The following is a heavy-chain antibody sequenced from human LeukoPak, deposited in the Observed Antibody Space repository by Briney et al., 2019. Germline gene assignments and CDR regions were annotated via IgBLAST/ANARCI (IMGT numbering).Heavy chain of an antibody. CDR2: ISGSGGST. J-gene: IGHJ4*02. CDR3: ARDATNPQRLDY. D-gene: IGHD3-22*01. Sequence: GGSLRLSCAASGFTFSSYAMSWVRQAPGKGLEWVSTISGSGGSTYYADSVKGRFTISRDNSKNTLYLQMNSLRAEDTAVYYCARDATNPQRLDYWGQGTLVTVSS. V-gene: IGHV3-23*01. CDR1: GFTFSSYA.